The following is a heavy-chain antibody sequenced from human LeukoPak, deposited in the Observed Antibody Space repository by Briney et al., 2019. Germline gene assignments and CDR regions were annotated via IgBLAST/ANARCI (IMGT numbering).Heavy chain of an antibody. CDR3: ARVGFYDILTPDAFDI. J-gene: IGHJ3*02. V-gene: IGHV4-34*01. CDR2: INHSGST. Sequence: PSETLSLTCAVYGGSFSGYYWSWIRQPPGKGLEWIGEINHSGSTNYNPSLKSRVTISVDTSKNQFSLKLSSVTAADTAVYYCARVGFYDILTPDAFDIWGQGTMVTVSS. CDR1: GGSFSGYY. D-gene: IGHD3-9*01.